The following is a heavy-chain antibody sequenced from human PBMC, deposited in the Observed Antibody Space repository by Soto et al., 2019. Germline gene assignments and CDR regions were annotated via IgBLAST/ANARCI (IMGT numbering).Heavy chain of an antibody. CDR1: GGSISSYY. Sequence: PSETLSLTCTVSGGSISSYYWSWIRQPPGKGLEWIGYIYYSGSTNYNPSLKSRVTISVDTSKNQFSLKLSSVTAADTAVYYCARDYGSGSQTAYYYYGMDVWGQGTTVTVSS. CDR3: ARDYGSGSQTAYYYYGMDV. CDR2: IYYSGST. J-gene: IGHJ6*02. D-gene: IGHD3-10*01. V-gene: IGHV4-59*01.